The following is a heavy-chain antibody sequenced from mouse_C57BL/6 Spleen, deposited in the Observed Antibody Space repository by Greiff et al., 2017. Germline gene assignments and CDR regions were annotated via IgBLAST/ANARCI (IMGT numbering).Heavy chain of an antibody. Sequence: QVQLKESGAELMKPGASVKLSCKATGYTFTGYWIEWVKQRPGHGLEWIGEILPGRGSTNYNEKFKGKATFTADTSSNTAYMQLSSLTTEDSAIYYCARGGGYDYFWFAYWGQGTLVTVSA. V-gene: IGHV1-9*01. CDR3: ARGGGYDYFWFAY. CDR1: GYTFTGYW. J-gene: IGHJ3*01. D-gene: IGHD2-4*01. CDR2: ILPGRGST.